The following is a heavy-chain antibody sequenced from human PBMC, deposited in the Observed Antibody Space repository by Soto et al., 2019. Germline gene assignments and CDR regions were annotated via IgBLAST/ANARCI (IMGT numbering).Heavy chain of an antibody. Sequence: QVQLVQSGADVKKPGSSVKVSCQASGVTFSSETLGWVRQAPGQGLEWVGGIIPLFGTASYAQKFQGRVTITAYESTRTVYTELSSLRSDDTAVYFCATELGENPASPFDAWGQGTLVTVSS. CDR3: ATELGENPASPFDA. J-gene: IGHJ4*02. V-gene: IGHV1-69*01. CDR2: IIPLFGTA. D-gene: IGHD3-10*01. CDR1: GVTFSSET.